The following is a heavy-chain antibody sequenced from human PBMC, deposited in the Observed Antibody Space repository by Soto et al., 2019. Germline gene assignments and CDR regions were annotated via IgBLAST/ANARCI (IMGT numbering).Heavy chain of an antibody. D-gene: IGHD3-10*01. V-gene: IGHV4-34*01. CDR2: INHSGST. Sequence: SETLSLTCAVYGGSFSGYYWSWIRQPPGKGLEWIGEINHSGSTNYNPSLKSRVTISVDTSKNQFSLKLSSVTAADTAVYYCGRVVYYYGSGRVYYYYYMDVWGKGTTVTVSS. CDR1: GGSFSGYY. CDR3: GRVVYYYGSGRVYYYYYMDV. J-gene: IGHJ6*03.